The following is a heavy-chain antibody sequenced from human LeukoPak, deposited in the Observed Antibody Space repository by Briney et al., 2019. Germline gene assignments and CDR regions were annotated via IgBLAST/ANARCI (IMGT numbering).Heavy chain of an antibody. V-gene: IGHV4-39*01. CDR2: IYSSGST. CDR1: GVSISSSSYY. J-gene: IGHJ6*03. Sequence: PSETLSLTCNVSGVSISSSSYYWGWIRQPPGKGLEWIGSIYSSGSTYYNPSLKSRVTISVDTSKNQFSLKLSSVTAADTAVYYCARTPITHYYYYYYMDVWGKGTTVTISS. D-gene: IGHD5-24*01. CDR3: ARTPITHYYYYYYMDV.